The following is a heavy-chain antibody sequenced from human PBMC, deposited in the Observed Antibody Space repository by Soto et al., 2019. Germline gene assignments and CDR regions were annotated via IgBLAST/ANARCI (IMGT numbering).Heavy chain of an antibody. V-gene: IGHV3-53*04. CDR1: DFAVSSTY. Sequence: EVQLVESGGGLVQPGGSLRLSCAASDFAVSSTYMSWVRQAPGKGLEWVSFIFSGGGTSYADSVKGRFTISRHTSKNTLYLQMTSLRPEDTAVYYCARGGPRSYYFDYWGQGTLVTVSS. CDR2: IFSGGGT. CDR3: ARGGPRSYYFDY. D-gene: IGHD3-16*02. J-gene: IGHJ4*02.